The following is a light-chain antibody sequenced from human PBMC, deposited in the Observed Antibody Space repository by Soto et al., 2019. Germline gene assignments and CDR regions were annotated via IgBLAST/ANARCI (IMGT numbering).Light chain of an antibody. CDR1: QSVLYSSNSKNY. Sequence: DILLTQSPYSRGMSLGERPTRNSTASQSVLYSSNSKNYLAWYQQKPGQPPKLLIYWASTRESGVPDRFSGSRSGTDFTLTISRLEPEDFAVYYCQQYGSSGTFGKGTKVDIK. V-gene: IGKV4-1*01. CDR2: WAS. CDR3: QQYGSSGT. J-gene: IGKJ1*01.